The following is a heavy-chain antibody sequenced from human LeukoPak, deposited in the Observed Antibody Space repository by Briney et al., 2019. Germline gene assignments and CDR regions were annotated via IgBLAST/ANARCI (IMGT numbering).Heavy chain of an antibody. D-gene: IGHD6-19*01. Sequence: TGGALRLSCAASGFTFSDEYMSWIRRAPGKGLEWVSYISNSGSYTNYADSVKGRFTISRDNAKNSLYLQMNSLRAEDTAVYYCARSRGAGPGAYFDYWGQGTLITVSS. CDR1: GFTFSDEY. V-gene: IGHV3-11*03. CDR3: ARSRGAGPGAYFDY. CDR2: ISNSGSYT. J-gene: IGHJ4*02.